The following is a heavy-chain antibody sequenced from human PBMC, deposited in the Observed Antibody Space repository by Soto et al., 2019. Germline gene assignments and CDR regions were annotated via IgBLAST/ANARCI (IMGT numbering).Heavy chain of an antibody. CDR2: IWYDGSNK. J-gene: IGHJ1*01. V-gene: IGHV3-33*01. Sequence: QVHLVESGGGVVQPGRSLRLTCAASGFTFSSYGMHWVRQAPGKGLEWVALIWYDGSNKYYADSVKGRFTISRDNSKNTLYLQMNSLRAEDTAVYYCARDQGAYAEYFQHWGQGTLVTVSS. D-gene: IGHD1-26*01. CDR3: ARDQGAYAEYFQH. CDR1: GFTFSSYG.